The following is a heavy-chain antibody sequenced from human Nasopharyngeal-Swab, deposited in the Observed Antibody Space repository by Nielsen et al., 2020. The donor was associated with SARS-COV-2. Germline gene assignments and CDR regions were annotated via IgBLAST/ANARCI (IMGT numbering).Heavy chain of an antibody. CDR3: AKDRYCSGGACYFSGFDY. Sequence: WIRQPPGKGLEWVSGVSGSGGTTKYADSVKGRFTISRDNSKSKLYLQMHSLRVEDTAVYYCAKDRYCSGGACYFSGFDYWGLGTLVTVSS. D-gene: IGHD2-15*01. CDR2: VSGSGGTT. J-gene: IGHJ4*02. V-gene: IGHV3-23*01.